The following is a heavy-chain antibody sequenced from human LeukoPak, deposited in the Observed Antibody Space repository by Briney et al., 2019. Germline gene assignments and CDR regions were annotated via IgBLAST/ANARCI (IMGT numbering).Heavy chain of an antibody. J-gene: IGHJ4*02. Sequence: TSETLSLTCTVSGGSISSYYWSWIRLPPGKGLEWIGYIYYSGSTYYNPSLKSRVTISVDTSKNQFSLKLSSVTAADTAVYYCARVSSNSVHGYYFDYWGQGTLVTVSS. CDR1: GGSISSYY. CDR3: ARVSSNSVHGYYFDY. V-gene: IGHV4-59*12. CDR2: IYYSGST. D-gene: IGHD4-11*01.